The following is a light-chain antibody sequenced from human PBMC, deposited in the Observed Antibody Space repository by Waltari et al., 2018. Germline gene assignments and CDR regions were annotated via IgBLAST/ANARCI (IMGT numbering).Light chain of an antibody. CDR1: SGHSSNV. Sequence: QLVLTQSPSASASLGASVKLTCPLSSGHSSNVVAWHQQQPEKGPRYLMKVNSDGSHTKGDGIPDRFSGSSSGAERYLTISSLQSDDEADYYCQTWGTGIWVFGGGTRLTVL. CDR3: QTWGTGIWV. V-gene: IGLV4-69*01. CDR2: VNSDGSH. J-gene: IGLJ3*02.